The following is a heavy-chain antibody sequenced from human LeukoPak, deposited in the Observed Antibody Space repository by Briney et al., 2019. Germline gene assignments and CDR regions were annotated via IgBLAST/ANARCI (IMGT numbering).Heavy chain of an antibody. Sequence: PSETLSLTCTVSGGSISSYYWSWIRQPPGKGLEWISSIHYSGTTHYNPFVKSRVSIFLDMSKNQFSLNLNSVTAADTAVYYCARQSVGTASIYYFAYWGQGILVTVSS. V-gene: IGHV4-59*08. CDR1: GGSISSYY. CDR3: ARQSVGTASIYYFAY. D-gene: IGHD1-26*01. J-gene: IGHJ4*02. CDR2: IHYSGTT.